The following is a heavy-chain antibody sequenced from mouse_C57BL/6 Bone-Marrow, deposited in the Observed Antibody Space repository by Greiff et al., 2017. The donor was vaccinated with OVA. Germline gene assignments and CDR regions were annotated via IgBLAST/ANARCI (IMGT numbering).Heavy chain of an antibody. D-gene: IGHD2-3*01. CDR2: ISSGSSTI. CDR3: AGWFFAY. J-gene: IGHJ3*01. Sequence: EVNLVESGGGLVKPGGSLKLSCAASGFTFSDYGMHWVRQAPEKGLEWVAYISSGSSTIYYADTVKGRFTISRDNAKNTLFLQMTSLWAEDTAMYYCAGWFFAYWGQGTLVTVSA. V-gene: IGHV5-17*01. CDR1: GFTFSDYG.